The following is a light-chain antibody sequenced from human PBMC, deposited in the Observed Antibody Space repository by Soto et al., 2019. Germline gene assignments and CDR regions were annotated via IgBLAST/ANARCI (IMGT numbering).Light chain of an antibody. CDR1: SSDVGGYNY. CDR2: EVS. Sequence: QSVLTQPASVSGSPGQSITIPCTGTSSDVGGYNYVSWYQQHPGKAPKLMIYEVSNRPSRVSNRFSGSKSGNTASLTISGLQAEDEADYYCSSYTSSSTWVFGGGTKLTVL. CDR3: SSYTSSSTWV. J-gene: IGLJ3*02. V-gene: IGLV2-14*01.